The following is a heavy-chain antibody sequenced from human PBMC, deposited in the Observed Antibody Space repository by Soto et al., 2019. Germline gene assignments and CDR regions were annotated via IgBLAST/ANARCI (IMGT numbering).Heavy chain of an antibody. CDR2: INDSGST. D-gene: IGHD3-10*01. CDR3: ARGLLVWFGELSRRGDHYSYMDV. V-gene: IGHV4-34*01. J-gene: IGHJ6*03. CDR1: GGFFSGYY. Sequence: QVQLQQWGAGLLKPSEILSLTCAVYGGFFSGYYWTWIRQSPGKGLEWIGEINDSGSTNYNPSLKSRVAISVETSKKHVSLKLNSVTAADTAVYYCARGLLVWFGELSRRGDHYSYMDVWGKGTTVTVSS.